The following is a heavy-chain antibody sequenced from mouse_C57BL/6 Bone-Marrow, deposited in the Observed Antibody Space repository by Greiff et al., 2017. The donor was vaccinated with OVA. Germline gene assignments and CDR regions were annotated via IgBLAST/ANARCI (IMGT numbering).Heavy chain of an antibody. CDR2: IYPGDGDT. Sequence: VQLQQSGPELVKPGASVKISCKASGYAFSTSWMNWVKQRPGKGLEWIGRIYPGDGDTNYNGKFKGKATLTADKSSSTAYMQLSSLTSEDSAVYFCTREDDYDWYVDVWGTGTTVTVSS. V-gene: IGHV1-82*01. CDR1: GYAFSTSW. CDR3: TREDDYDWYVDV. D-gene: IGHD2-4*01. J-gene: IGHJ1*03.